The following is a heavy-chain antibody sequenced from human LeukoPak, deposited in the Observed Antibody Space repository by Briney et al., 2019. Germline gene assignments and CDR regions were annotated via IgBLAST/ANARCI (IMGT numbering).Heavy chain of an antibody. Sequence: PSETPSLTCAVYGGSFSGYYWSWIRQPPGKGLEWIGEINHSGSTNYNPSLKSRATISVDTSKNQFSLKLSSVTAADTAVYYCASNRSSSDWGQGTLVTVPS. V-gene: IGHV4-34*01. CDR2: INHSGST. CDR3: ASNRSSSD. D-gene: IGHD6-6*01. J-gene: IGHJ1*01. CDR1: GGSFSGYY.